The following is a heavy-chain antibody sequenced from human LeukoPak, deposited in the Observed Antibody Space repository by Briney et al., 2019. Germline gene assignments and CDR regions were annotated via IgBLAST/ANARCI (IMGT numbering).Heavy chain of an antibody. CDR3: ARGPPRFSGWYLY. J-gene: IGHJ4*02. D-gene: IGHD6-19*01. Sequence: SETLSLTCAVYGGSFSGYYWSWIRQPPGKGLEWIGEINHSGSTNYNPSLKSRVTISVDTSKNQFSLKLSSVTAADTAVYYCARGPPRFSGWYLYWGQGTLVTVSS. CDR2: INHSGST. V-gene: IGHV4-34*01. CDR1: GGSFSGYY.